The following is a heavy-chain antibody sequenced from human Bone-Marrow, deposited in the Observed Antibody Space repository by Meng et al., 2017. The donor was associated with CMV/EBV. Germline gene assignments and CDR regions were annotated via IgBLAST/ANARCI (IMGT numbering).Heavy chain of an antibody. CDR1: YTFNNSG. J-gene: IGHJ6*02. V-gene: IGHV1-18*01. D-gene: IGHD3-16*01. CDR2: ISVYNGKT. Sequence: YTFNNSGINWVRQAPGQGLEWMGWISVYNGKTKFAQKVQGRGAMTTDTSTSTAYMELRSLKSDDTAVYYCARGAYDYVWGSPSMDVWGQGTTVTVSS. CDR3: ARGAYDYVWGSPSMDV.